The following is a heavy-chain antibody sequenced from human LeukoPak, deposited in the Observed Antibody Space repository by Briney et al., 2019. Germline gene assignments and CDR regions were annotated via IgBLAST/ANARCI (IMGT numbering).Heavy chain of an antibody. V-gene: IGHV3-23*01. CDR2: IKGGGGDP. Sequence: GGSLRLSCAASGFTFSIYAMGWVRQAPGKGLEWVSSIKGGGGDPFYADSVKGRFTISRDNSKNTLFLQLNSLRAEDSAVYYCARGGHDFSPFYWWGQGTLVTVSS. J-gene: IGHJ4*02. CDR1: GFTFSIYA. CDR3: ARGGHDFSPFYW. D-gene: IGHD4-11*01.